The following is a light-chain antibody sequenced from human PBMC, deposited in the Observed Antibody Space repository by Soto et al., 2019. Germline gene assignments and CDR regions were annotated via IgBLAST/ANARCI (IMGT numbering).Light chain of an antibody. V-gene: IGLV1-47*01. CDR3: EAWDDTLSGLV. Sequence: QSVLTEPPSASGTAAQTVTISCSGRNSNIGSNYVYWYQQLPGTAPRLLMYRADQRPSGVPDRFSGSKSGTSASLAISGLRSEDEADYYCEAWDDTLSGLVFGGGTKVTVL. CDR1: NSNIGSNY. J-gene: IGLJ2*01. CDR2: RAD.